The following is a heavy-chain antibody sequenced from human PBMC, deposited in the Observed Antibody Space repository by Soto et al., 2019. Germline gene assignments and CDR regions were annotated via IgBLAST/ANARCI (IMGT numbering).Heavy chain of an antibody. Sequence: EVQLLESGGGLVQPGGSLRLSCAASGFTFSSYAMSWVRQAPGKGLEWVSAISGSGGSTYYADSVKGRFTISRDNSKNTLYLQMNSLRAEDTAVYYCANSSRRVRGVMPYYFDYWGQGTLVTVSS. CDR3: ANSSRRVRGVMPYYFDY. J-gene: IGHJ4*02. CDR1: GFTFSSYA. CDR2: ISGSGGST. V-gene: IGHV3-23*01. D-gene: IGHD3-10*01.